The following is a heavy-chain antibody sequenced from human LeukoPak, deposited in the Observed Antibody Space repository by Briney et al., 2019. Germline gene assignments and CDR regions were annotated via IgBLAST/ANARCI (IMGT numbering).Heavy chain of an antibody. CDR1: GFTFSSYG. Sequence: PGGSLRLSCAASGFTFSSYGMTWVRQAPGKGLEWVSGVSSNSGSTYYADSVKGRFTVSRDNSKNTLYLQMNSLRPEDTAVYYCAGRRVGIYFFDYWGQGTLVTVSS. CDR2: VSSNSGST. J-gene: IGHJ4*02. CDR3: AGRRVGIYFFDY. V-gene: IGHV3-23*01. D-gene: IGHD1-26*01.